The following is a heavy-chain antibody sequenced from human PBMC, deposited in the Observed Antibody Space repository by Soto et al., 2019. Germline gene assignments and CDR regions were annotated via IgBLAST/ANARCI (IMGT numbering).Heavy chain of an antibody. Sequence: SETLSLTCTVSGGSISSYYWSWIRQPPGKGLEWIGYIYYSGSTNYNPSLKSRVTISVDTSKNQFSLELSSVTAADTAVYYCASPAIYGDFVYWGQGTLVTVPS. CDR3: ASPAIYGDFVY. J-gene: IGHJ4*02. V-gene: IGHV4-59*01. CDR1: GGSISSYY. D-gene: IGHD3-10*01. CDR2: IYYSGST.